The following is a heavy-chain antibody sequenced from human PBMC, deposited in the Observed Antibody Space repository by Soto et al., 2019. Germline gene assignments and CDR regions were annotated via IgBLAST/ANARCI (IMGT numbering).Heavy chain of an antibody. CDR2: IYYSGST. CDR3: ASLSAVPNYFDY. V-gene: IGHV4-59*01. J-gene: IGHJ4*02. Sequence: PSETLSLTCTVSGGSISSYYWSWIRQPPGKGLEWIGYIYYSGSTNYNPSLKSRVTISVDTSKNQFSLKLSSVTAADTAVYYCASLSAVPNYFDYWGQGTLVTVSS. CDR1: GGSISSYY. D-gene: IGHD4-4*01.